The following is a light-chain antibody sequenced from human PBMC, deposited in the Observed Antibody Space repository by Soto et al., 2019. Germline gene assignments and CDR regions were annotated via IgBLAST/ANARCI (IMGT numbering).Light chain of an antibody. Sequence: EIVMTQSPATLSVSPGERASLSCRASQSVGSNLAWYQQTAGQAPRLLIYGASTRATGIPARFSGSGSGTEFTLTIRSLQSEDLAVYSCQQYTSWPYTFGQGTKLEIK. CDR1: QSVGSN. V-gene: IGKV3-15*01. CDR2: GAS. CDR3: QQYTSWPYT. J-gene: IGKJ2*01.